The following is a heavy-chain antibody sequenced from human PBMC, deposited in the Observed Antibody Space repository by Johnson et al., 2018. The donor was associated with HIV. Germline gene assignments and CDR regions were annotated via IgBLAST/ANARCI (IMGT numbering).Heavy chain of an antibody. J-gene: IGHJ3*02. Sequence: FSSYAMHWVRQAPGKGLEWVAVISYDGSNKYYADSVKGRFTISRDNSKNTLYLQMNSLRAEDTAVYYCATSTASDAFDIWGQGTMVTVSS. CDR1: FSSYA. D-gene: IGHD1-1*01. V-gene: IGHV3-30*04. CDR2: ISYDGSNK. CDR3: ATSTASDAFDI.